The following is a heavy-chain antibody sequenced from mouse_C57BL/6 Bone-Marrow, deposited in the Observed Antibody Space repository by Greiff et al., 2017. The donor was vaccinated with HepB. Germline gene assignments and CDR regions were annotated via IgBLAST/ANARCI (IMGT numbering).Heavy chain of an antibody. CDR1: GFNIKDDY. CDR3: TRDGYYDYAMDY. Sequence: DVKLVESGAELVRPGASVKLSCTASGFNIKDDYMHWVKQRPEQGLEWIGWIDPENGDTEYASKFQGKATITADTSSNTAYLQLSSLTSEDTAVYYCTRDGYYDYAMDYWGQGTSVTVSS. V-gene: IGHV14-4*01. D-gene: IGHD2-3*01. J-gene: IGHJ4*01. CDR2: IDPENGDT.